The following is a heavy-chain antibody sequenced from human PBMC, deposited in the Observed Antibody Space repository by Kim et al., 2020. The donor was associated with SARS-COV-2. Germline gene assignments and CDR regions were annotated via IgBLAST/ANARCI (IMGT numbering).Heavy chain of an antibody. CDR2: IIPIFGTP. V-gene: IGHV1-69*13. CDR1: GGTFSTYT. D-gene: IGHD3-10*01. Sequence: SVKVSCKASGGTFSTYTISWVRQAPGQGLDWMGGIIPIFGTPNFAQKFQGRVTIIADESTSTTYMELNSLKSDDTAVYYCTCRGSGTLMRDYWGQETLVTVSS. J-gene: IGHJ4*02. CDR3: TCRGSGTLMRDY.